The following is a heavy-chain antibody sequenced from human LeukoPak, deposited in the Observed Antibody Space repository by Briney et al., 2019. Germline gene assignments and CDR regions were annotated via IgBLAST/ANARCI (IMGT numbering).Heavy chain of an antibody. J-gene: IGHJ4*02. CDR3: ARHDYGLFDY. CDR2: IYYSGST. V-gene: IGHV4-59*01. Sequence: PSETLSLTCNVSGDSISYYYWSWIRQPPGKGLEWIGYIYYSGSTDYNPSLKSRVSISVDTSKNQFSLKLNSVTPADTAVYYCARHDYGLFDYWGQGTLVTVSS. D-gene: IGHD4-17*01. CDR1: GDSISYYY.